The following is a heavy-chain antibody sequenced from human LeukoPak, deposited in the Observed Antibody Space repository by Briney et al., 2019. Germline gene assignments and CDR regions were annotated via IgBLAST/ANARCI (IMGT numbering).Heavy chain of an antibody. J-gene: IGHJ5*02. D-gene: IGHD5-12*01. CDR1: GYSPTKLS. V-gene: IGHV1-24*01. CDR3: ASAGGLDSLIPHKWFDL. CDR2: FDPEKSKM. Sequence: ASVKVSCKVSGYSPTKLSIHWVRQAPGKGLEWMGAFDPEKSKMIYSQKFQGRVTMTEDTSTDTIYMALSSLRCEDTALYYCASAGGLDSLIPHKWFDLWGQGTLVAVSS.